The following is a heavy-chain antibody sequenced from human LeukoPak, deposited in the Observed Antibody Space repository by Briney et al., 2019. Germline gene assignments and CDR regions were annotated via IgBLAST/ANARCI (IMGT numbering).Heavy chain of an antibody. Sequence: PGGSLRLSCAASRFTFSSYWMSWVRQAPGKGLEWVANIKQDGSEKYYVVSVKGRFTISRDNAKNSLYLQMNSLRAEDTAVYYCARDRITMGRGAIDYWGQGTLVTVSS. V-gene: IGHV3-7*05. CDR2: IKQDGSEK. CDR1: RFTFSSYW. J-gene: IGHJ4*02. CDR3: ARDRITMGRGAIDY. D-gene: IGHD3-10*01.